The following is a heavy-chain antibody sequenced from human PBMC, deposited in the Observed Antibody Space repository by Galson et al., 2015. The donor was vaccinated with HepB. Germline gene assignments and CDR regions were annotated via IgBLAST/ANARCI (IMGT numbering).Heavy chain of an antibody. CDR1: GGTFSSYA. V-gene: IGHV1-69*13. J-gene: IGHJ2*01. D-gene: IGHD1-26*01. CDR2: IIPIFGTA. Sequence: SVKVSCKASGGTFSSYAISWVRQAPGQGLEWMGGIIPIFGTANYAQKFQGRVTITADESTSTAYMELSSLRSEDTAVYYCARDLIVGATSYWYFDFWGRGTLVTVSS. CDR3: ARDLIVGATSYWYFDF.